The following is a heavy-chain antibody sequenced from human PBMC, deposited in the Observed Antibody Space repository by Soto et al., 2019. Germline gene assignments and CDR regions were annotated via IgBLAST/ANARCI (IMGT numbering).Heavy chain of an antibody. Sequence: WETLSLTCTASGGSISSYSWTWIRQPPGKGLEWIGYIYYSGSTNYNPSLESRVTITVDTSKNQYSLKRSSVTAADTAVYYCARDLHSSTRYGYYNGMHFWGQGTTVTVSS. CDR1: GGSISSYS. D-gene: IGHD5-12*01. J-gene: IGHJ6*02. CDR2: IYYSGST. CDR3: ARDLHSSTRYGYYNGMHF. V-gene: IGHV4-59*01.